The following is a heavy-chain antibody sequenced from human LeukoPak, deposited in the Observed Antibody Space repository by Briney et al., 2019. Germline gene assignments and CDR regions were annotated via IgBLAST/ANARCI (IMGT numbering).Heavy chain of an antibody. CDR3: ARDPGGLYGDYVFDY. CDR2: ISYDGSNK. Sequence: GRSLRLSCAASGFTFSSYAMHWVRQAPGKGLEWVAVISYDGSNKYYADSVKGRFTISRDNSKNTLYLQMNSLRAEDTAVYYCARDPGGLYGDYVFDYWGQGTLVTVSS. CDR1: GFTFSSYA. D-gene: IGHD4-17*01. J-gene: IGHJ4*02. V-gene: IGHV3-30-3*01.